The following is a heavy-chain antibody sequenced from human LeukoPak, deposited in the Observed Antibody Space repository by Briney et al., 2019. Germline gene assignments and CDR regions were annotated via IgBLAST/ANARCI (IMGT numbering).Heavy chain of an antibody. CDR2: ISGSGGST. V-gene: IGHV3-23*01. J-gene: IGHJ5*02. D-gene: IGHD6-13*01. CDR3: AKVRGSSWYLDWFDP. Sequence: GGSLRLSCAASGFPFSNYWMSWIRQAPGKGLEWVSAISGSGGSTYYADSVKGRFTISRDNSKNTLYLQMNSLRAEDTAVYYCAKVRGSSWYLDWFDPWGQGTLVTVSS. CDR1: GFPFSNYW.